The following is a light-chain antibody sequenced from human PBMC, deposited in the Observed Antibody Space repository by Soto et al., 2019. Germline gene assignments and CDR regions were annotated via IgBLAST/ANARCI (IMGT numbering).Light chain of an antibody. J-gene: IGKJ1*01. CDR3: QQRSNWPPLWT. CDR2: DAS. CDR1: QSVSSY. Sequence: EIVLTQSPATLSLSPGARAPLSCRARQSVSSYLAWYPQNPGQAPRLLIYDASNRATGIPARFSGSGSGTDFTLTISSLEPEDFAVYYCQQRSNWPPLWTFGQGTKVDIK. V-gene: IGKV3-11*01.